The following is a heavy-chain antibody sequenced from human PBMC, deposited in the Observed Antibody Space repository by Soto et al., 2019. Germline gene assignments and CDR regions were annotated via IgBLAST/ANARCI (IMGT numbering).Heavy chain of an antibody. Sequence: QVQLVESGGGVVQPGRSLRLSCAASGFTFSSYGRHWVRQAPGKGREWVAVIWYDGSNKYYADSVKGRFTISRDNSKNTLYLQMNSLRAEDTAVYYCARVLYSSSWYYWVFDYWGQGTLVTVSS. J-gene: IGHJ4*02. CDR1: GFTFSSYG. D-gene: IGHD6-13*01. CDR2: IWYDGSNK. CDR3: ARVLYSSSWYYWVFDY. V-gene: IGHV3-33*01.